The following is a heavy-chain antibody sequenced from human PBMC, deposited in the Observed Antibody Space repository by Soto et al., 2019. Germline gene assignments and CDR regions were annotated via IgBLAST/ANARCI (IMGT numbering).Heavy chain of an antibody. J-gene: IGHJ1*01. CDR1: GFTFSHCS. Sequence: PGGSLRLSCAAFGFTFSHCSMHWVRQTPGKRLEFVSAISSTVHNTYYADSVRGRFTISRDNSKNTVNLQMCSLRPEDMALYSCVRQGAYFYKDLVYWGQGA. V-gene: IGHV3-64*02. D-gene: IGHD3-16*01. CDR2: ISSTVHNT. CDR3: VRQGAYFYKDLVY.